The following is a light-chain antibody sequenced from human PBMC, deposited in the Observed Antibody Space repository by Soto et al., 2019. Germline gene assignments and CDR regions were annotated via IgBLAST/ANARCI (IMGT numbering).Light chain of an antibody. CDR3: SSYTTSSTPCV. CDR2: DVS. Sequence: QSALTQPASVSGSPGQSIIISCTGTSSDVGGYDYVSWYQHHPGKAPKLIICDVSDRPSGVSNRVSGSKSGNTASLPISGLQAEDEGDYYCSSYTTSSTPCVFGTGTKLTVL. J-gene: IGLJ1*01. CDR1: SSDVGGYDY. V-gene: IGLV2-14*03.